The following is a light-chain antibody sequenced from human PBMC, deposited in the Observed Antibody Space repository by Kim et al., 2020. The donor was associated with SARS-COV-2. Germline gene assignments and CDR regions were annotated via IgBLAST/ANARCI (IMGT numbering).Light chain of an antibody. CDR2: GAS. Sequence: SPGERATLSCRASQSVSSTYLAWYQQKPGQAPRLLIYGASSRATGIPDRFSGSGSGTDFTLTISRLEPEDFAVYYCQQYYSSPRTFGQGTKVDIK. CDR1: QSVSSTY. V-gene: IGKV3-20*01. CDR3: QQYYSSPRT. J-gene: IGKJ1*01.